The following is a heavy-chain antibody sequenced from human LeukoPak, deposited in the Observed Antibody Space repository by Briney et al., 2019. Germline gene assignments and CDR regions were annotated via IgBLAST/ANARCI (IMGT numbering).Heavy chain of an antibody. CDR2: ISSSGSTI. CDR1: GFTFSSYE. CDR3: ARTDWGGFIAVAVISNYYYYMDV. Sequence: GGSLRLSCAASGFTFSSYEMNWVRQAPGKGLEWVSYISSSGSTIYYADSVKGRFTISRDNAKNSLYLQMNSLRAEDTAVYYCARTDWGGFIAVAVISNYYYYMDVWGKGTTVTVSS. V-gene: IGHV3-48*03. D-gene: IGHD6-19*01. J-gene: IGHJ6*03.